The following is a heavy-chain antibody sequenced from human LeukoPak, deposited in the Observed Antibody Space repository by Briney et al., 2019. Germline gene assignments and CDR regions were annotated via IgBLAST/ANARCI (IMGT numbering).Heavy chain of an antibody. D-gene: IGHD3-3*01. CDR3: TREGSGYRSFDY. Sequence: SETLSLTCAVSGGSISSHYWSWIRQPPGKGLEWIGCIYYSGSTNCNPSLKSRVTISVDTSKNQFSLKLSSVTAADTAMYYCTREGSGYRSFDYWGQGTLVTVSS. CDR2: IYYSGST. V-gene: IGHV4-59*11. J-gene: IGHJ4*02. CDR1: GGSISSHY.